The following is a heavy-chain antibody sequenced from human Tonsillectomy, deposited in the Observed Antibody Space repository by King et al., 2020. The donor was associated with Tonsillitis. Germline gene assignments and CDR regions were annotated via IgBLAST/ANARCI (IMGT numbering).Heavy chain of an antibody. CDR1: GFTFSSYG. Sequence: VQLVESGGGVVQPGRSLRLSCAASGFTFSSYGMHWVRQAPGTWLEWVAFISYDGCSKHYADSVKGRFTISRDNSKNTLYLQMNSLRSEDTAVYYCAKDPGTMIVGDYGYWGQGTLVTVSS. CDR3: AKDPGTMIVGDYGY. V-gene: IGHV3-30*18. J-gene: IGHJ4*02. CDR2: ISYDGCSK. D-gene: IGHD3-22*01.